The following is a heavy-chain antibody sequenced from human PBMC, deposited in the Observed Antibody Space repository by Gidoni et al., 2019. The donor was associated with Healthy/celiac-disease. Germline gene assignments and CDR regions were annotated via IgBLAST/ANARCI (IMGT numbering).Heavy chain of an antibody. D-gene: IGHD6-6*01. CDR1: GFTFDDYT. Sequence: EVQLVESGGVVVQPGGSLRLSCAASGFTFDDYTMHWVRQAPGKGLEWVSLISWDGGSTYYADSVKGRFTISRDNSKNSLYLQMNSLRTEDTALYDCAKEGRPGYYYGMDVWGQGTTVTVSS. CDR3: AKEGRPGYYYGMDV. V-gene: IGHV3-43*01. J-gene: IGHJ6*02. CDR2: ISWDGGST.